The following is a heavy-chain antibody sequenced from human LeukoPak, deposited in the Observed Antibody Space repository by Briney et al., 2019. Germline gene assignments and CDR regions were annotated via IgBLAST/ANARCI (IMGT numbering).Heavy chain of an antibody. D-gene: IGHD7-27*01. Sequence: ASVKVSCKASGGTFSSYAISWVRQAPGPGLEWMGRIIPILGIANYAQKFQGRVTITADKSTSTAYMELSSLRSEDTAVYYCARSNEWGSPHFDYWGQGTLVTVSS. CDR1: GGTFSSYA. CDR3: ARSNEWGSPHFDY. J-gene: IGHJ4*02. V-gene: IGHV1-69*04. CDR2: IIPILGIA.